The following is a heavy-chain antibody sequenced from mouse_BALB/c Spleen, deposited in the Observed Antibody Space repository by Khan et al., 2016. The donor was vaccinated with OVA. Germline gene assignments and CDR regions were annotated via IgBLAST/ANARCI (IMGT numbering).Heavy chain of an antibody. J-gene: IGHJ3*01. D-gene: IGHD1-1*01. CDR1: GYIFTDYA. CDR3: AGRFIY. CDR2: INTETGEA. Sequence: QIQLVQSGPQLKKPGETVKISCRASGYIFTDYAMHWVRQAPGKVLRWMGWINTETGEATYADDFKGRFAFSLETSATTAYLQINNLKNDDTATYFCAGRFIYWGQGTLVTVSA. V-gene: IGHV9-2-1*01.